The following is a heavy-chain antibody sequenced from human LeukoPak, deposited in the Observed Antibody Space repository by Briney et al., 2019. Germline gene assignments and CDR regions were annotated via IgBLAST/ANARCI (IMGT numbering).Heavy chain of an antibody. V-gene: IGHV3-7*01. CDR2: IKQDGSEK. J-gene: IGHJ4*02. D-gene: IGHD3-10*01. Sequence: GGSLRLSCAASGFTFSSYWMSWVRQAPGKGLEWVANIKQDGSEKYYVDSVKGRFTISRDNAKNSLYLQMNSLRAEDTAVYYCAPGYGSGLFDYWGQGTLVTVSS. CDR1: GFTFSSYW. CDR3: APGYGSGLFDY.